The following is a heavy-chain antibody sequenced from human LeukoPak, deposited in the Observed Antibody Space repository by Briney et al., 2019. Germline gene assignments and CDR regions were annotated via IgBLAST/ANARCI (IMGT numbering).Heavy chain of an antibody. J-gene: IGHJ3*02. D-gene: IGHD1-26*01. Sequence: GESLKISCKGSGYSFTSYWIGWVRQMPGKGLEWMGIIYPGDSDTRYSPSFQGQVNISADKSISTAYLQWSSLKASDTAMYYCARSFVGATNAFDIWGQGTMVTVSS. CDR2: IYPGDSDT. V-gene: IGHV5-51*01. CDR1: GYSFTSYW. CDR3: ARSFVGATNAFDI.